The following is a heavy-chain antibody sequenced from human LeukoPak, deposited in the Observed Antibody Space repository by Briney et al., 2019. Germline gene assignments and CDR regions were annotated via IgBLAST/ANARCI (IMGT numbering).Heavy chain of an antibody. CDR3: PKEGGTYYYNSAYYYAY. Sequence: PGGSLRLSCVASGFIFSNYAMSWVRQAPGKGLVWVSIISGSGGSTYYAVSVKGRFTISRDNSKNTLYLQMNSLRAEDKPEIYSPKEGGTYYYNSAYYYAYWGQGTRVTVSS. CDR2: ISGSGGST. J-gene: IGHJ4*02. CDR1: GFIFSNYA. D-gene: IGHD3-22*01. V-gene: IGHV3-23*01.